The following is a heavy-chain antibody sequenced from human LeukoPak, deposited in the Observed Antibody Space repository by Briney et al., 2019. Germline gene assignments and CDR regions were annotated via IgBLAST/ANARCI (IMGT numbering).Heavy chain of an antibody. CDR2: ISGSGGST. D-gene: IGHD3-10*01. J-gene: IGHJ4*02. Sequence: GESLKISCKASGYSFTSYWIGWVRQAPGKGLEWVSAISGSGGSTYYADSVKGRFTISRDNSKNTLYLQMNSLRAEDTAVYYCAKYRGVIDDWGQGTLVTVSS. V-gene: IGHV3-23*01. CDR1: GYSFTSYW. CDR3: AKYRGVIDD.